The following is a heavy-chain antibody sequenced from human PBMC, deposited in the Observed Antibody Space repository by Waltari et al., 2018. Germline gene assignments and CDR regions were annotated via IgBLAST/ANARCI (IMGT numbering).Heavy chain of an antibody. J-gene: IGHJ4*02. D-gene: IGHD1-26*01. Sequence: QVQLQESGPGLVKPSQTLSLTCTVSGGSISSGDYYWSWIHQPPGKGLEWIGYIYYSGSTHYNPSLKSRVTISVDTSKNQFSLKLTSVTAADTAVYYCASGSYVYFDYWGQGTLVTVSS. V-gene: IGHV4-30-4*08. CDR2: IYYSGST. CDR3: ASGSYVYFDY. CDR1: GGSISSGDYY.